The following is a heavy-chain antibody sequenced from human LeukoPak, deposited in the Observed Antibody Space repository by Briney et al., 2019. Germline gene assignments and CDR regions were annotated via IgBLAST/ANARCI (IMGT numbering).Heavy chain of an antibody. CDR2: IRYDGSNK. CDR3: AKFAYPIGFSGSYFQSFDY. CDR1: GFTFSSYG. V-gene: IGHV3-30*02. D-gene: IGHD3-10*01. J-gene: IGHJ4*02. Sequence: GGSLRLSCAASGFTFSSYGMHWVRQAPGKGLEWVAFIRYDGSNKYYADSVKGRFTISRDNSKNTLYLQMNSLRAEDTAVYYCAKFAYPIGFSGSYFQSFDYWGQGTPVTVSS.